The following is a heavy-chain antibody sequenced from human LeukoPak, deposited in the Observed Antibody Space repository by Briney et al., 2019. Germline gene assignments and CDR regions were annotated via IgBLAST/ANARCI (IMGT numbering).Heavy chain of an antibody. V-gene: IGHV4-34*01. D-gene: IGHD3-3*01. CDR1: GGSFSGYY. J-gene: IGHJ6*03. Sequence: TSSETLSLTCAVYGGSFSGYYWSWIRQPPGKGLEWIGEINHSGSTNYNPSLKGRVTISVDTSKNQFSLKLSSVTAADTAVYYCARGLGVNYAFWSGKAPRYMDVWGKGTKVSVSS. CDR3: ARGLGVNYAFWSGKAPRYMDV. CDR2: INHSGST.